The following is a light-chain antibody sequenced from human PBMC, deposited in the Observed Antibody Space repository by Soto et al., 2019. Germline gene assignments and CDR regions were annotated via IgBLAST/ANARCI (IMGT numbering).Light chain of an antibody. J-gene: IGKJ1*01. CDR2: KAS. CDR3: QQYYYFAT. CDR1: QSISSW. V-gene: IGKV1-5*03. Sequence: DIQMTQSPSTLSASVGDRVTITCRASQSISSWLTWYQQKAGQAPKLLIYKASIVESGVPSRFSGSGSGTEFTLTISSLQPHDSATYYCQQYYYFATFGQGTRVEVK.